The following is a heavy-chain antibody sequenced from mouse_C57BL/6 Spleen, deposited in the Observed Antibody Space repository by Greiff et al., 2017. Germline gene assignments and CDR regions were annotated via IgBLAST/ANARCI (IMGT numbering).Heavy chain of an antibody. CDR1: GYTFTSYW. CDR3: AKSGRSSGYGFDY. V-gene: IGHV1-55*01. Sequence: QVQLQQPGAELVKPGASVKMSCKASGYTFTSYWITWVKQRPGQGLEWIGDIYPGSGSTNYNEKFKSKATLTVDTSSSTAYMQLRSLTSEDSAVYYCAKSGRSSGYGFDYWGQGTTLTVSS. J-gene: IGHJ2*01. CDR2: IYPGSGST. D-gene: IGHD3-2*02.